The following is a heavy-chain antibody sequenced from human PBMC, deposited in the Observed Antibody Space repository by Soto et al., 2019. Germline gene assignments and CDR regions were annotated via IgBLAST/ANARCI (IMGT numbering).Heavy chain of an antibody. CDR2: IYYSGST. CDR1: GGSISSYY. Sequence: QVQLQESDPGLVKPSETLSLTCTVSGGSISSYYWSWIRQPPGKGLEWIGYIYYSGSTNYNPSLKSRVTVSVDTSKNQFSLKLSSVTAADTAVYYCARGGGGDYGPRGLFDYWGQGTLVTVSS. D-gene: IGHD4-17*01. CDR3: ARGGGGDYGPRGLFDY. J-gene: IGHJ4*02. V-gene: IGHV4-59*01.